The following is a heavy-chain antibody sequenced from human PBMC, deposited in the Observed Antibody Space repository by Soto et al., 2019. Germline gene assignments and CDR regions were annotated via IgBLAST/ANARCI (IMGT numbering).Heavy chain of an antibody. J-gene: IGHJ6*02. V-gene: IGHV4-4*02. CDR1: GYAISSSKW. Sequence: SESLSVPCCVSGYAISSSKWWTWVRQTPGNGLEWIGKIDHNGVANYNPSLEGRVTISKDISKNQISLKVTSVTAADSAVYYCARMNRDYYYYGIDVWGQGATVIVYS. CDR3: ARMNRDYYYYGIDV. CDR2: IDHNGVA.